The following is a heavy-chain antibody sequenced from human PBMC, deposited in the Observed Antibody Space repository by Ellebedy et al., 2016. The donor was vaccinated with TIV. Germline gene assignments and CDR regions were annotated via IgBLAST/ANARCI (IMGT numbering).Heavy chain of an antibody. J-gene: IGHJ4*02. D-gene: IGHD6-6*01. CDR1: GFIFINHG. Sequence: PGGSLRLSCAVSGFIFINHGMHWVRQAPGKGLEWVAIISDDGTKNSYADSVKGRFTIFRDNSKDTLFLQMNSLREEDTAIYYCAKDRFSSSSSLDSWGQGTLVTVS. V-gene: IGHV3-30*18. CDR2: ISDDGTKN. CDR3: AKDRFSSSSSLDS.